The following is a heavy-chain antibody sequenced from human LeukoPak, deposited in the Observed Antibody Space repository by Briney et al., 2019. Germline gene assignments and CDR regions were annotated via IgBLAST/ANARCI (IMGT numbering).Heavy chain of an antibody. D-gene: IGHD2-15*01. V-gene: IGHV3-11*01. CDR2: MSSTGDTI. Sequence: GGSLRLSCVASGFTFSDYYMSWIRQAPGKGLEWVSYMSSTGDTIYYADSVKGRFTISRDNAKNSLFLQMNSLRAEDTAVYYCARGYCSGGSCYGRSLDYWGQGTLVTVSS. J-gene: IGHJ4*02. CDR3: ARGYCSGGSCYGRSLDY. CDR1: GFTFSDYY.